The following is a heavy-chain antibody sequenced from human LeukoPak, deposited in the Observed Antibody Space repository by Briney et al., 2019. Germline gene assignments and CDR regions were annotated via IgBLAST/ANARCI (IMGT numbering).Heavy chain of an antibody. J-gene: IGHJ4*02. CDR1: GFTFSSYA. CDR2: ISYDGSNK. V-gene: IGHV3-30-3*01. CDR3: ARETGSAVGSTDFDY. Sequence: PGRSLRLFCAASGFTFSSYAMHWVRQAPGKGLEWVAVISYDGSNKYYADSVKGRFTISRDNSKNTLYLQMNSLRAEDTAVYYCARETGSAVGSTDFDYWGQGTLVTVSS. D-gene: IGHD4-17*01.